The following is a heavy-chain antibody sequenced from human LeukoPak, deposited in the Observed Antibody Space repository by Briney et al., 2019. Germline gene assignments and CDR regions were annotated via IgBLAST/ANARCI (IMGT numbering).Heavy chain of an antibody. CDR1: GYPISSSNW. CDR2: IYYSGSI. CDR3: ARCSRGYYHYYMDV. D-gene: IGHD3-10*01. Sequence: SETLSLTRAVSGYPISSSNWWGWIRQPPGKGLEWIGYIYYSGSIYYNPSLKSRVTMSVDTSKNQFSLKLSSVTAVDTAVYYCARCSRGYYHYYMDVWGKGTTVTVSS. J-gene: IGHJ6*03. V-gene: IGHV4-28*05.